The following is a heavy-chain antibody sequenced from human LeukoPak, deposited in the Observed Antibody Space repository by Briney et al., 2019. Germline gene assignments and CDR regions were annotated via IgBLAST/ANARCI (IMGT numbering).Heavy chain of an antibody. CDR1: GGSISSYY. CDR3: ARVGDSSAYYPFDS. Sequence: SETLSLTCTVSGGSISSYYWSWVRQPPGKGLEWIGEIYHSGSTNYNPSLKSRVTISVDKSKNQFSLKLSSVTAADTAVYYCARVGDSSAYYPFDSWGQGTLVTVSS. J-gene: IGHJ4*02. D-gene: IGHD3-22*01. V-gene: IGHV4-4*02. CDR2: IYHSGST.